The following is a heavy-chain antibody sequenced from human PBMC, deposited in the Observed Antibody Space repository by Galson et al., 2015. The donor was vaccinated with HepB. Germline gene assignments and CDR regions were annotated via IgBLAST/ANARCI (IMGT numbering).Heavy chain of an antibody. CDR1: GGTFSSYT. CDR2: IIPILGIA. D-gene: IGHD2-21*02. V-gene: IGHV1-69*04. Sequence: SVKVSCKASGGTFSSYTISWVRQAPGQGLEWMGRIIPILGIANYAQKFQGRVTITADKSTSTAYMELSSLRSEDTAVYYCARDFDPNCGGDCPPFDYWGQGTLVTVSS. J-gene: IGHJ4*02. CDR3: ARDFDPNCGGDCPPFDY.